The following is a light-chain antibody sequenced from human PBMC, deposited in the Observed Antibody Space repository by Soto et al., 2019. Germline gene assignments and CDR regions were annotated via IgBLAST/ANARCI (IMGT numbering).Light chain of an antibody. CDR2: GAS. V-gene: IGKV3D-7*01. CDR3: QQDYNLGFT. J-gene: IGKJ3*01. Sequence: EIVMTQSPATLSLSPGERATLSCRASQSVSSSYLSWYQQKPGQAPRLLIYGASTRATGIPARFSGSGSGTDFTITISSLQPEDFAVYYCQQDYNLGFTFGPGTKVDIK. CDR1: QSVSSSY.